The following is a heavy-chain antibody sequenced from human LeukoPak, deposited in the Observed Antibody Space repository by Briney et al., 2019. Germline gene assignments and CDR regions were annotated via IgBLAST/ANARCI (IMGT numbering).Heavy chain of an antibody. CDR2: IIPILGIA. D-gene: IGHD3-10*01. CDR3: AREIYYGSGSFFPYYFDY. J-gene: IGHJ4*02. Sequence: SVEVSCKASGGTFSSYAISWVRQAPGQGLEWMGRIIPILGIANYAQKFQGRVTITADKSTSTAYMELSSLRSEDTAVYYCAREIYYGSGSFFPYYFDYWGQGTLVTVSS. V-gene: IGHV1-69*04. CDR1: GGTFSSYA.